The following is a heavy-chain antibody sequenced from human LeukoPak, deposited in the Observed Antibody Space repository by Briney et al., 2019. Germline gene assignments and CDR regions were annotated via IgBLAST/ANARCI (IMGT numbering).Heavy chain of an antibody. V-gene: IGHV4-61*02. J-gene: IGHJ4*02. CDR3: ARINRDGYNYGGGQNDY. Sequence: SETLSLTCTVSGGSISSGSYYWSWIRQPAGKGLEWIGRIYTSGSTNYNPSLKSRVTISVDTSKNQFSLKLSSATAADTAVYYCARINRDGYNYGGGQNDYWGQGTLVTVSS. CDR1: GGSISSGSYY. D-gene: IGHD5-24*01. CDR2: IYTSGST.